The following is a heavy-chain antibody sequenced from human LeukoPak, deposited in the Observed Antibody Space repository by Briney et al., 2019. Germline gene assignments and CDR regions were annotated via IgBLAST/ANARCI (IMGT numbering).Heavy chain of an antibody. V-gene: IGHV4-61*01. CDR1: GYSISSGYY. CDR2: IYYSGST. Sequence: PSETLSLTCAVSGYSISSGYYWGWIRQPPGKGLEWIGYIYYSGSTNYNPSLKSRVTISVDTSKNQFSLKLSSVTAADTAVYYCARGYYSGSYYNVFDYWGQGTLVTVSS. D-gene: IGHD3-10*01. CDR3: ARGYYSGSYYNVFDY. J-gene: IGHJ4*02.